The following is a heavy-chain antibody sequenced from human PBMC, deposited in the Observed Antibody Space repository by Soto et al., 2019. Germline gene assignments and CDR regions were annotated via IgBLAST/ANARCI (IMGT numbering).Heavy chain of an antibody. V-gene: IGHV5-51*01. CDR3: ARHEGNLEWYSSSWYWSGGYYGMDV. J-gene: IGHJ6*02. D-gene: IGHD6-13*01. Sequence: GESLKISCKASGYSFSSYCIGWVRQMPGKGLEWMGIIYPGDSDTKYSPSLQGQVTISADKSISTAYLQWSSLKASDTAMYYCARHEGNLEWYSSSWYWSGGYYGMDVWGQGTTVTVSS. CDR1: GYSFSSYC. CDR2: IYPGDSDT.